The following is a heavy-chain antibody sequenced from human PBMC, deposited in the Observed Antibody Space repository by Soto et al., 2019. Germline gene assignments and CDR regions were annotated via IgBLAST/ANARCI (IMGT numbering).Heavy chain of an antibody. V-gene: IGHV3-21*01. CDR2: ISSTSIYI. CDR3: ARDQGSSSSSFQH. CDR1: GFTFSTYS. D-gene: IGHD6-6*01. J-gene: IGHJ1*01. Sequence: PGGSLRLSCAASGFTFSTYSMNWVRQAPGKGLEWVSSISSTSIYIYYADSVKGRFTISRDNAKNLLYLQMNSLRAEDTAVYYCARDQGSSSSSFQHWGQGTLVTVSS.